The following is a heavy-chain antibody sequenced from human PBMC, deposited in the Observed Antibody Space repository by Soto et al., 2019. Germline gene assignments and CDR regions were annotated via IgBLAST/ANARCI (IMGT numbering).Heavy chain of an antibody. V-gene: IGHV1-3*01. CDR3: ARDKNARPYYYYYMDV. Sequence: GASVKVSCKASGYTFTSYAMHWVRQAPGQRLEWMGWINAGNGNTKYSQKFQGRVTITRDTSASTAYMELSSLRSEDTAVYYCARDKNARPYYYYYMDVWGKGTTVTVSS. CDR2: INAGNGNT. CDR1: GYTFTSYA. J-gene: IGHJ6*03.